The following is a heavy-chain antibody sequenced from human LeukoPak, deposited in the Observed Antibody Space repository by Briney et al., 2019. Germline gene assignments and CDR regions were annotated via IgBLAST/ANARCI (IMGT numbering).Heavy chain of an antibody. J-gene: IGHJ4*02. D-gene: IGHD3-22*01. V-gene: IGHV4-34*01. CDR2: INHSGST. Sequence: SETLSLTCAVSGGSFSGNYWSWIRQPPGKGLEWIGEINHSGSTNYNPSLKSRVTISVDTSKNHFSLKLSSVTAADTTVYYCAREITPDYYDSSGYFGYWGQGTLVTVSS. CDR3: AREITPDYYDSSGYFGY. CDR1: GGSFSGNY.